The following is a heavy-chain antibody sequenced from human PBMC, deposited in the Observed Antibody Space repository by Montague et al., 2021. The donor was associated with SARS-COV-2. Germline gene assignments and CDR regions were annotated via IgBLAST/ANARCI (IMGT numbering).Heavy chain of an antibody. CDR1: GFTVSSNY. V-gene: IGHV3-66*02. Sequence: SLRLSCAASGFTVSSNYMSLVRQAPGKGLEWVSVIYSGGSTYYADAVXGRCTISRDNSKNTLYLQMNSLRAEDKAVYYCAREQRRYGSGSYYGPHYYYYGMYVWGRGTTVTVSS. D-gene: IGHD3-10*01. J-gene: IGHJ6*02. CDR3: AREQRRYGSGSYYGPHYYYYGMYV. CDR2: IYSGGST.